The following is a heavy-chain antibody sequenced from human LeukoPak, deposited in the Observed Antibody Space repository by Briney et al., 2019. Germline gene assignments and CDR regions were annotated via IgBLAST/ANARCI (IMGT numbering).Heavy chain of an antibody. CDR2: INHSGST. Sequence: PSETLSLTCAVYGGSFSGYYWSWIRQPPGKGLEWIGEINHSGSTNYNPSLKSRVTISVDTSKNQFSLKLSSVTAADTAVYYCARDLRILTGYPRNRNWFDPWGQGTLVTVSS. D-gene: IGHD3-9*01. CDR3: ARDLRILTGYPRNRNWFDP. V-gene: IGHV4-34*01. J-gene: IGHJ5*02. CDR1: GGSFSGYY.